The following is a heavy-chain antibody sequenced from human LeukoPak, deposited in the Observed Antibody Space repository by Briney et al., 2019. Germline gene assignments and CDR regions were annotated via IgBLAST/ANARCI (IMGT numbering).Heavy chain of an antibody. J-gene: IGHJ4*02. CDR3: ARKTTGTMSPYFDY. Sequence: SETLSLTRAVYGGSFSGYYWSWIRQPPGKGLEWIGEINHSGSTNYNPSLKSRVTISVDTSRNQFSLKLSSVTAADTAVYYCARKTTGTMSPYFDYWGQGTLVTVSS. D-gene: IGHD1-1*01. CDR1: GGSFSGYY. V-gene: IGHV4-34*01. CDR2: INHSGST.